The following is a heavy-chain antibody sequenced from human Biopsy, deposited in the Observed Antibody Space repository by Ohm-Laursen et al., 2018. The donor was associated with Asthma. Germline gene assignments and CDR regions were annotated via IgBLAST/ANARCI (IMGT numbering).Heavy chain of an antibody. CDR1: GFSLRTSGVG. D-gene: IGHD3-9*01. CDR2: IYWVVYN. CDR3: ALSQDSGFDDHSPSWFDP. J-gene: IGHJ5*02. V-gene: IGHV2-5*02. Sequence: TQTLTLTCSFSGFSLRTSGVGVGWIRQSPGKALEWLSLIYWVVYNLFRPSLKRRLTITKDPSKNHVVLTMTKMDPVDSGTYYCALSQDSGFDDHSPSWFDPWGQGTLVTVSS.